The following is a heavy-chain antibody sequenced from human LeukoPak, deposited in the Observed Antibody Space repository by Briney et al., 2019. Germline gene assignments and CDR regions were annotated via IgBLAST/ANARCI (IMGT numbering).Heavy chain of an antibody. Sequence: GGSLRLSCAASGFTFSNAWMTWVRQAPGKGLEWVGRIKSKTNGGTTDYAAPVRGRFTISRDDSKNTLYLQLNSLKTEDTAVYYCARGFLGDAFDIWGQGTMVTVSS. CDR3: ARGFLGDAFDI. D-gene: IGHD3-3*01. CDR2: IKSKTNGGTT. CDR1: GFTFSNAW. V-gene: IGHV3-15*01. J-gene: IGHJ3*02.